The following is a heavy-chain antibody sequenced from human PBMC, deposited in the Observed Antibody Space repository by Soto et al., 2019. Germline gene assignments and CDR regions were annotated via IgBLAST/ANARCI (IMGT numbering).Heavy chain of an antibody. J-gene: IGHJ3*02. CDR1: GYSFTSYD. CDR2: MNPNSGNT. CDR3: ARHTVTYIGQYYDFWTGYQDAFDT. D-gene: IGHD3-3*01. V-gene: IGHV1-8*01. Sequence: ASVKVSFKASGYSFTSYDINWVRQATGQGLEWMGWMNPNSGNTGYAQKFQGRVTMTRNTSISTAYMELSSLRSEDTAVYYCARHTVTYIGQYYDFWTGYQDAFDTWGQGTMVIVSS.